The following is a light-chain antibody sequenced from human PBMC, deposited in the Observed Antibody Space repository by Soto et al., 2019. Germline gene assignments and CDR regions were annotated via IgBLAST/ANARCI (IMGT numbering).Light chain of an antibody. CDR2: SAS. V-gene: IGKV3-15*01. Sequence: EIVMTQSPATLSVSPGERATLSCRASQTVASNLAWYQQKPGQAPSLLIHSASTRATGGPARFSGSGSGTDSTLTHSSLQSEDFAVYYCQQYHHWPPQYTFGQGTKLQIK. CDR1: QTVASN. J-gene: IGKJ2*01. CDR3: QQYHHWPPQYT.